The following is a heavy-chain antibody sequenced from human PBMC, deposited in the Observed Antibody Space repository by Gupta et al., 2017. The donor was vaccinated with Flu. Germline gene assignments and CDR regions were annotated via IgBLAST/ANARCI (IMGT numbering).Heavy chain of an antibody. V-gene: IGHV3-33*01. D-gene: IGHD2-2*02. Sequence: QVQLLESGRGVVQPGMSLRLSCAASAFPFCSYAMPWVRQAPGKGLAGVAVIWYDGIKKYHADSVKGRFTISRDNSKNMVYLQMNSLRVEDTAVFFCAGEALAGYNGALNIWGQGTMVTVSP. CDR2: IWYDGIKK. J-gene: IGHJ3*02. CDR3: AGEALAGYNGALNI. CDR1: AFPFCSYA.